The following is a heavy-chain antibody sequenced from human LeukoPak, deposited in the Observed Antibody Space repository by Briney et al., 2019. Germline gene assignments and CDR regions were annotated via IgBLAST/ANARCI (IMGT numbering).Heavy chain of an antibody. J-gene: IGHJ4*02. Sequence: GGSLRLSCAASGFTVSSNYMRWVRQAPGKGLEWVAVIFSGGSTYYTDSVKGRFTISRDTSKNTLYLQMNSLRVEDTAVYYSGRGLVQMPSIYLVFGGQGTLVTVSS. CDR1: GFTVSSNY. V-gene: IGHV3-66*01. D-gene: IGHD5-24*01. CDR2: IFSGGST. CDR3: GRGLVQMPSIYLVF.